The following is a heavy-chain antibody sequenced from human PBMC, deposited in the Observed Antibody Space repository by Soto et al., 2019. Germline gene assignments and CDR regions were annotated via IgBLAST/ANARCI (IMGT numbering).Heavy chain of an antibody. V-gene: IGHV4-39*01. Sequence: SETLSLTCTVSDDSIDRSNYYWDWIRQPPGKGLEWIGTTYYNGNAYYNPSLKSRVTMSVDTSKNQFSLKLISVTAADTAVYYCARHFVAVVIKGWGYWGQGNLVTVS. CDR1: DDSIDRSNYY. J-gene: IGHJ4*02. D-gene: IGHD3-22*01. CDR2: TYYNGNA. CDR3: ARHFVAVVIKGWGY.